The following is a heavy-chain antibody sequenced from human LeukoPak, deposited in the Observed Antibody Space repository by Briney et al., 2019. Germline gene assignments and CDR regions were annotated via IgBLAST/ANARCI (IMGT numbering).Heavy chain of an antibody. CDR1: GFTFSSYE. Sequence: QPGGSLRLSCAASGFTFSSYEINWVRQAPGKGLVWVSSISGSGSTENYADSVTGRFTISRDNAKDLLFLQMNSLRGEDTAVYYCARGGRGNGMDLWRQGPVVTVSS. CDR3: ARGGRGNGMDL. CDR2: ISGSGSTE. J-gene: IGHJ6*02. V-gene: IGHV3-48*03.